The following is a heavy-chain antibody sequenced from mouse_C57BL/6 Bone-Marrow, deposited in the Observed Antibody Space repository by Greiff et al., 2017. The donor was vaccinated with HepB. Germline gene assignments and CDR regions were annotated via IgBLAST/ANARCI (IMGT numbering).Heavy chain of an antibody. CDR2: INPSNGGT. V-gene: IGHV1-53*01. J-gene: IGHJ4*01. CDR3: ARAPYYYGSSYYAMVY. CDR1: GYTFTSYW. D-gene: IGHD1-1*01. Sequence: VQLQQPGTELVKPGASVKLSCKASGYTFTSYWMHWVKQRPGQGLEWIGNINPSNGGTNYNEKFKSKATLTVDKSSSTAYMQLSSLTSEDSAVYYCARAPYYYGSSYYAMVYWGQGTSVTVSS.